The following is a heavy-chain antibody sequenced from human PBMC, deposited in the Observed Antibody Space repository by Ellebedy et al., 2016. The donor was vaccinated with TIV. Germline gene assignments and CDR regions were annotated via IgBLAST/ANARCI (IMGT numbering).Heavy chain of an antibody. CDR3: ARLDCLFEGDCR. V-gene: IGHV4-4*01. D-gene: IGHD3/OR15-3a*01. CDR2: IYHSGDT. Sequence: GSLRLXXAVSGGSISTDSWWSWVRQSPGKGLEWIGEIYHSGDTNFNPSLKSRVTISLNKSKNQFSLRLTSVTAADTAVYFCARLDCLFEGDCRWGQGTLVTVSS. CDR1: GGSISTDSW. J-gene: IGHJ4*02.